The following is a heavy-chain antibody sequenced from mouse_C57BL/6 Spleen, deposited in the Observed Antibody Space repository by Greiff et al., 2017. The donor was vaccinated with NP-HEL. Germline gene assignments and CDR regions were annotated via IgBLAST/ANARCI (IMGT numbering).Heavy chain of an antibody. J-gene: IGHJ1*03. CDR2: ISDGGSYT. CDR1: GFTFSSYA. Sequence: EVKLVESGGGLVKPGGSLKLSCAASGFTFSSYAMSWVRQTPEKRLEWVATISDGGSYTYYPDNVKGRFTISRDNAKNNLYLQMSHLKSEDTAMYYCAREDGYWYFDVWGTGTTVTVSS. V-gene: IGHV5-4*01. CDR3: AREDGYWYFDV. D-gene: IGHD2-3*01.